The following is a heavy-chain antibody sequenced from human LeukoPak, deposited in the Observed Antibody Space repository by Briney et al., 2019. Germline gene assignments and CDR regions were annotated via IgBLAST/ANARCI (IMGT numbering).Heavy chain of an antibody. Sequence: PSDTLSLTCAVYGGSFSGYYWSWLRQPPGKGLEWIGEINHSGSTNDNPSLKSRVTISVDTSKNQFSLKLSSVTAADTAVYYCARGKTVAGTIGGVNYWGQGTLVTVSS. CDR3: ARGKTVAGTIGGVNY. V-gene: IGHV4-34*01. J-gene: IGHJ4*02. D-gene: IGHD6-19*01. CDR1: GGSFSGYY. CDR2: INHSGST.